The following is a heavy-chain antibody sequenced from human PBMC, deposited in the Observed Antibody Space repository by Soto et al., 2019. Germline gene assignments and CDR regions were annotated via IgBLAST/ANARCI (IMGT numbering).Heavy chain of an antibody. Sequence: GGSLRLSCAASGFTFSTTTMNWVRQVPGKGLEWVSYISSVSGSIYYADSVEGRFTISRDNSKNTLYLQMNSLRAEDTAVYYCAKVGSDNYDILTGYHYYDYMDVWGKGSTVTVSS. CDR2: ISSVSGSI. V-gene: IGHV3-48*01. CDR1: GFTFSTTT. J-gene: IGHJ6*03. D-gene: IGHD3-9*01. CDR3: AKVGSDNYDILTGYHYYDYMDV.